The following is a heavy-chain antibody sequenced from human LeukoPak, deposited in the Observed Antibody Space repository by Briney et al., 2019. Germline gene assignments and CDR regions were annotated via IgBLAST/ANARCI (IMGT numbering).Heavy chain of an antibody. CDR3: ARGRPDIVVVPAAIYY. D-gene: IGHD2-2*01. J-gene: IGHJ4*02. Sequence: ASETLSLTCAVYGGSFSGYYWCWIRQPPAQGLEWIGEINHSGSTNYNPSLKSRVTISVDTSKNQFSLKLSSVTAADTAVYYCARGRPDIVVVPAAIYYWGQGTLVTVSS. CDR1: GGSFSGYY. CDR2: INHSGST. V-gene: IGHV4-34*01.